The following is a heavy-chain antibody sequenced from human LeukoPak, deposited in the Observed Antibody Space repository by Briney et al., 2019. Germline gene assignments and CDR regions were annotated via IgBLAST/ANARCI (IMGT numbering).Heavy chain of an antibody. V-gene: IGHV3-23*01. CDR2: LSGSGGIT. J-gene: IGHJ4*02. Sequence: VVLRRRSSAGSELSRSGNERRWLRQAQGKRKEWVSGLSGSGGITYYADSVKGRFSISRENSKNTLYLQMNSLRAEDTAVYYCAKGDCSGVICSSTNEYWGQGTLVTVSS. D-gene: IGHD2-15*01. CDR1: ELSRSGNE. CDR3: AKGDCSGVICSSTNEY.